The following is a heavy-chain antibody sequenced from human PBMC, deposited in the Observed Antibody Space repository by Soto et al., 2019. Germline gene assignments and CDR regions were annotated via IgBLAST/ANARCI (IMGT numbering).Heavy chain of an antibody. CDR3: AKVFIGLLWFGEFNFDY. V-gene: IGHV3-23*01. CDR2: ISGSGGST. D-gene: IGHD3-10*01. J-gene: IGHJ4*02. Sequence: EVQLLESGGGLVQPGGSLRLSCAASGFTFSSYAMSWVGQAPGKGLEWVSAISGSGGSTYYADSVKGRFTISRDNSKNTLYLQMNSLSAEDTAVYYCAKVFIGLLWFGEFNFDYWGQGTLVTVSS. CDR1: GFTFSSYA.